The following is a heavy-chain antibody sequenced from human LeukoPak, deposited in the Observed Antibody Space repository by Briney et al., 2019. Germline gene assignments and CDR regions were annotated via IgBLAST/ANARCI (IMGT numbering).Heavy chain of an antibody. Sequence: GGSLRLSCAASGFTFSRYWMHWVRQAPGKGLVWVSRINTDGSSTSYADSVKGRFTISRDNSKNTLYLQMNSLRAEDTAVYYCAGYYYDSSGSQVDYWGQGTLVTVSS. J-gene: IGHJ4*02. CDR3: AGYYYDSSGSQVDY. V-gene: IGHV3-74*01. CDR2: INTDGSST. D-gene: IGHD3-22*01. CDR1: GFTFSRYW.